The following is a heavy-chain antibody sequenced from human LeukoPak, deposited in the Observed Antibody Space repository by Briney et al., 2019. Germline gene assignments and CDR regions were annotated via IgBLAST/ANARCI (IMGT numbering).Heavy chain of an antibody. Sequence: GSLRLSCAASGFTFSSYAMHWVRQAPGKGLEWVAVISYDGSNKYYADSVKGRFTISRDNSKNTLYLQMNSLRAEDAAVYYCARGSPAVAGEENWFDPWGQGTLVTVSS. CDR3: ARGSPAVAGEENWFDP. V-gene: IGHV3-30*01. J-gene: IGHJ5*02. D-gene: IGHD6-19*01. CDR1: GFTFSSYA. CDR2: ISYDGSNK.